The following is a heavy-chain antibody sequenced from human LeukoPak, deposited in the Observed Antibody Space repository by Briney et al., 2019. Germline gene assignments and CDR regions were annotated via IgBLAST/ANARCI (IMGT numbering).Heavy chain of an antibody. J-gene: IGHJ5*02. V-gene: IGHV3-53*01. D-gene: IGHD2-15*01. Sequence: GGSLRLSCAASGFTVSSNYMSWVRQAPGKGLEWVSVIYSGGSTYYADSVKGRFTISRDNSKNTLYLQMNTLRAEDRDVYYCARGRYCSGGSCYSGTNWFDPWGQGTLVTVSS. CDR2: IYSGGST. CDR1: GFTVSSNY. CDR3: ARGRYCSGGSCYSGTNWFDP.